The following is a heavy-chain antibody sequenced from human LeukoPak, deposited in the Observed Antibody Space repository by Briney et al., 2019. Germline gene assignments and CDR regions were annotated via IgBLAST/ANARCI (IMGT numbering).Heavy chain of an antibody. CDR3: ARGPAAGFDY. D-gene: IGHD6-13*01. Sequence: PSETLSLTCSVSGGSMSLYYWNWIRQPPGKGLEWIGYIYYSGSTNYNPSLRSRVTISVDTSKNQFSLKLSSVTAADTAVYYCARGPAAGFDYWGQGTLVTVSS. V-gene: IGHV4-59*08. CDR1: GGSMSLYY. J-gene: IGHJ4*02. CDR2: IYYSGST.